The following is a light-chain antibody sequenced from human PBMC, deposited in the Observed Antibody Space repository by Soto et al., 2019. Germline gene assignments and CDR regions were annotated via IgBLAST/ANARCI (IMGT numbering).Light chain of an antibody. CDR3: QQYDRFPYT. CDR1: QSLSYW. Sequence: DIQMTQSPSTLSASVEDTVTITCRASQSLSYWLAWYQQKPGQAPKLLIHKASTLESGVPSRFSGSGSGTEFTLTISSLQPDDFATFYCQQYDRFPYTFGQGTKLEIK. J-gene: IGKJ2*01. V-gene: IGKV1-5*03. CDR2: KAS.